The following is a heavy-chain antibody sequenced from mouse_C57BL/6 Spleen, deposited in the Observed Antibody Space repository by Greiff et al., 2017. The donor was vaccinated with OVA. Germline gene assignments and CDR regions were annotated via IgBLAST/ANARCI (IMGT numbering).Heavy chain of an antibody. CDR2: INPSNGGT. Sequence: QVHVKQPGTELVKPGASVKLSCKASGYTFTSYWMHWVKQRPGQGLEWIGNINPSNGGTNYNEKFKSKATLTVDKSSSTAYMQLSSLTSEDSAVYYCARSKIYYYGMKYAMDYWGQGTSVTVSS. CDR3: ARSKIYYYGMKYAMDY. D-gene: IGHD1-1*01. CDR1: GYTFTSYW. J-gene: IGHJ4*01. V-gene: IGHV1-53*01.